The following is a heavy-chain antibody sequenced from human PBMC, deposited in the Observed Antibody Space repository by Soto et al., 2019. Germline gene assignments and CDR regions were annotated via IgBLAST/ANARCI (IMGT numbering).Heavy chain of an antibody. CDR3: ASGSLGYSSGWFPFDY. CDR2: ISAYNGNT. V-gene: IGHV1-18*01. Sequence: VKVSCKASGYTFTSYGISWVRQAPGQGLEWMGWISAYNGNTNYAQKLQGRVTMTTDTSTSTAYMELRSLRSDDTAVYYCASGSLGYSSGWFPFDYWGQGTLVTVSS. J-gene: IGHJ4*02. D-gene: IGHD6-19*01. CDR1: GYTFTSYG.